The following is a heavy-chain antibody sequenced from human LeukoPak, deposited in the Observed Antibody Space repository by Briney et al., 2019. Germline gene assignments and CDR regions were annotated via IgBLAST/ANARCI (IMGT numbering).Heavy chain of an antibody. CDR3: AKDLDSSGSYESPGDY. V-gene: IGHV3-23*01. CDR1: GFTFNKYA. Sequence: GGSLRLSCTASGFTFNKYAMSWLRQPPGKGLEWVSLISTSGRTRYADSVKGRFTISRDNSKNTLYLQMNTLRVDDTAIYYCAKDLDSSGSYESPGDYWGQGTQVTVSS. D-gene: IGHD6-19*01. J-gene: IGHJ4*02. CDR2: ISTSGRT.